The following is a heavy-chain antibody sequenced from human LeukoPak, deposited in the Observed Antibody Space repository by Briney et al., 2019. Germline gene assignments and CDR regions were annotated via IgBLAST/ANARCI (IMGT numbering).Heavy chain of an antibody. CDR1: GFTVSSKY. J-gene: IGHJ5*02. CDR2: ISGSGGST. Sequence: PGGSLRLSCAASGFTVSSKYMRWVRQAPGKGLEWVSAISGSGGSTYYADSVKGRFTISRDNSKNTLYLQMNSRRAEDPAVYYCAKDKTILGPAVAGTFLPFDPWGQGTLVTVSS. V-gene: IGHV3-23*01. D-gene: IGHD6-19*01. CDR3: AKDKTILGPAVAGTFLPFDP.